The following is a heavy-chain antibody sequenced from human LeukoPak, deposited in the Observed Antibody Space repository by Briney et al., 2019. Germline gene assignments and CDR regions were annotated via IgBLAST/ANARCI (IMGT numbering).Heavy chain of an antibody. D-gene: IGHD3-9*01. CDR1: GVSVFSNSAA. J-gene: IGHJ4*02. Sequence: SQTLSLTCAISGVSVFSNSAAWNWPRQSPSRGLEWLGRTYYRSKWYNDYPVSVKGRITINADTSKHQCSLQLDSVTPEDTAVYYCARGVTVTGYYFDYWGQGNLGTVSS. CDR2: TYYRSKWYN. CDR3: ARGVTVTGYYFDY. V-gene: IGHV6-1*01.